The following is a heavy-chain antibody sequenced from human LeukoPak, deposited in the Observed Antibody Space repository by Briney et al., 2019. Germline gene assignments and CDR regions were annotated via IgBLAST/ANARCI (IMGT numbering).Heavy chain of an antibody. D-gene: IGHD1-1*01. CDR1: GYTFTGYY. V-gene: IGHV1-2*02. Sequence: ASVKVSCKASGYTFTGYYMHWVRQAPGQGLEWMGWINPNSGGTNYAQKFQSRVTMTRDTSISTAYMELGRLRSDDTAVYYCAREGTGTTYGFDYWGQGTLVTVSS. CDR2: INPNSGGT. CDR3: AREGTGTTYGFDY. J-gene: IGHJ4*02.